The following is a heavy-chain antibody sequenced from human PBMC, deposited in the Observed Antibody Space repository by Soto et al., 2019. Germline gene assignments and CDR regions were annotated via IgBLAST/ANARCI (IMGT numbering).Heavy chain of an antibody. D-gene: IGHD3-22*01. CDR1: CGSIRSSSYY. Sequence: SIPSNVSCGSIRSSSYYWCWISQPPGKGLEWIGSIYYSGSTYYNPSLKSRVTISVDTSKNQFSLKLSSVTAADTAVYYCARRVPYYYDSSGYSREAFDIWGQGTMVTVSS. V-gene: IGHV4-39*01. CDR2: IYYSGST. J-gene: IGHJ3*02. CDR3: ARRVPYYYDSSGYSREAFDI.